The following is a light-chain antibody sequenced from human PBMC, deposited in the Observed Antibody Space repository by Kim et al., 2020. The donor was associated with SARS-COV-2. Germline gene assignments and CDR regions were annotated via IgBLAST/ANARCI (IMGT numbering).Light chain of an antibody. V-gene: IGLV1-40*01. Sequence: VHWYQQLPGTAPKLLIYENDNRPSGVPPRFSASKSDTSASLAITDLQPEDEADYHCQSYDSSLSSWVFGGGTKLTVL. CDR2: END. CDR3: QSYDSSLSSWV. J-gene: IGLJ3*02.